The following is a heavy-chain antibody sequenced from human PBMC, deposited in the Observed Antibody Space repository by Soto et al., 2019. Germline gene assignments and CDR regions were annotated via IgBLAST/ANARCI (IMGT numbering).Heavy chain of an antibody. CDR1: GGSISSYY. Sequence: PSETLSLTCTVSGGSISSYYWSWIRQPPGKGLEWIGYIYYSGSTNYNPSLKSRVTISVDTSKSQFSPKLSSVTAADTAVYYCARGLLTSSSWYKGGGWFDTWGQGTLVTVSS. CDR2: IYYSGST. J-gene: IGHJ5*02. CDR3: ARGLLTSSSWYKGGGWFDT. D-gene: IGHD6-13*01. V-gene: IGHV4-59*01.